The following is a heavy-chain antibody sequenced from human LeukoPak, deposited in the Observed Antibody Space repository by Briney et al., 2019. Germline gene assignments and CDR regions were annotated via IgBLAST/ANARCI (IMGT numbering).Heavy chain of an antibody. CDR1: GYSFTSYW. Sequence: GESLKISCKGSGYSFTSYWIGWVRQMPGKGLEWMGIIYPGDSDTRYSPSFQGQVTISADKSISTAYLQWSSLKASDTAMYYCARRYDSSGYYMSDAFDIWGQGTMVTVSS. D-gene: IGHD3-22*01. V-gene: IGHV5-51*01. J-gene: IGHJ3*02. CDR3: ARRYDSSGYYMSDAFDI. CDR2: IYPGDSDT.